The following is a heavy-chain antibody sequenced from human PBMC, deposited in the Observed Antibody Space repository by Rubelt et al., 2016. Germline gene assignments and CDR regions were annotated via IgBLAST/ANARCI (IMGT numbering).Heavy chain of an antibody. CDR1: GGSFSGYY. CDR3: ARGRMGFHYYYYGMDV. CDR2: INHSGST. D-gene: IGHD1-26*01. J-gene: IGHJ6*04. Sequence: QVQLQQWGAGLLKPSETLSLTCAVYGGSFSGYYWSWIRQPPGKGLEWIGEINHSGSTNYNPSLKSRVTISVETSKNKFSLKLSSVTAADTAVYYCARGRMGFHYYYYGMDVWGKGTTVTVSS. V-gene: IGHV4-34*01.